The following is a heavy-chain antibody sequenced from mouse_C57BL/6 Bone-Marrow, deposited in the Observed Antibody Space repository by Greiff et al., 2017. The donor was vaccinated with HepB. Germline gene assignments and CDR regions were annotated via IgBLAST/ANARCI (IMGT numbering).Heavy chain of an antibody. Sequence: QVQLKQPGAELVMPGASVKLSCKASGYTFTSYWMHWVKQRPGQGLEWIGEIDPSDSYTNYNQKFKGKSTLTVDKSSSTAYMQLSSLTSEDSAVYYCARGYYGNYWYFDVWGTGTTVTVSS. J-gene: IGHJ1*03. CDR1: GYTFTSYW. CDR2: IDPSDSYT. V-gene: IGHV1-69*01. CDR3: ARGYYGNYWYFDV. D-gene: IGHD2-1*01.